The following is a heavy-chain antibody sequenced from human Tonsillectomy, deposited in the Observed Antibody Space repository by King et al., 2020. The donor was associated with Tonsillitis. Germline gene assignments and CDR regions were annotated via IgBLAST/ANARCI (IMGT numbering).Heavy chain of an antibody. CDR2: ISSSSSYT. J-gene: IGHJ6*03. CDR1: GFTFSDYY. D-gene: IGHD5-18*01. CDR3: ARDLEGYSYATYYYYMDV. V-gene: IGHV3-11*05. Sequence: VQLVESGGGLVKPGGSLRLSCAASGFTFSDYYMSWIRQAPGKGLEWVSYISSSSSYTNYADSVKGRFTISRDNAKNSLYLQMKSLRAEDTAVYYCARDLEGYSYATYYYYMDVWGKGTTVTVSS.